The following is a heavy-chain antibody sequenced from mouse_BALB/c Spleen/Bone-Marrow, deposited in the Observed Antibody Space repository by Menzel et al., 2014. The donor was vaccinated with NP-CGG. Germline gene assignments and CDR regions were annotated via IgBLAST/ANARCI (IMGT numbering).Heavy chain of an antibody. V-gene: IGHV1S41*01. CDR2: IAPGSGST. J-gene: IGHJ4*01. Sequence: DLVKPGASVKLSCKASGYTFTSYWINWIKQRPGQGLEWIGRIAPGSGSTYYNEMFKGKATLTVDTSSSTAYIQLSSLSSEDSAVYFCARGGIPPYYTMDYWGQGTSVTVSS. CDR3: ARGGIPPYYTMDY. CDR1: GYTFTSYW.